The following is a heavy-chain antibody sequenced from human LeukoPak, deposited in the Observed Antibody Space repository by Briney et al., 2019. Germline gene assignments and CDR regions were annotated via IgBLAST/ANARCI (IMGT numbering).Heavy chain of an antibody. CDR3: AKGRSADITAAINY. J-gene: IGHJ4*02. D-gene: IGHD6-25*01. CDR2: ISGSGDST. CDR1: GFTFINFD. Sequence: GGSLTFSCSASGFTFINFDMNWVRQGPGKGLEWVSGISGSGDSTYYADSVKGRFTISRDSSNNTLLLQINSLRAADTAAYYCAKGRSADITAAINYWGQGTLVTVSS. V-gene: IGHV3-23*01.